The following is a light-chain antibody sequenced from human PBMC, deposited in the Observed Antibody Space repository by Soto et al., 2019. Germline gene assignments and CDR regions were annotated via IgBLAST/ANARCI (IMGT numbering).Light chain of an antibody. V-gene: IGLV1-40*01. J-gene: IGLJ3*02. CDR2: GNT. CDR1: SSNIGTGYD. Sequence: QSVLTQPPSVSGVPGQRVTISCTGSSSNIGTGYDVHWYQQLPGAAPKLLIYGNTKRPSGVPDRFSGSKSGTSAALAINGLQAEDEADYHCQSYDNSLSAGVFGGGTKLTVL. CDR3: QSYDNSLSAGV.